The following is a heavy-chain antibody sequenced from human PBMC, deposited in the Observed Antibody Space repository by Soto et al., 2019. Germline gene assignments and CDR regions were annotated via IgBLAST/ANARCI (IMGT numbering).Heavy chain of an antibody. CDR1: GGTFSSYT. Sequence: QVQLAQSGAEVKKPGSSVKVSCKASGGTFSSYTISWVRQAPGQGLEWMGRIIPILGIANYAQKFQGRVTITADKSTSTAYIELSSLRSEDTAVYYCARETGTMIVEQWGQGTLVTVSS. CDR3: ARETGTMIVEQ. CDR2: IIPILGIA. V-gene: IGHV1-69*02. J-gene: IGHJ4*02. D-gene: IGHD3-22*01.